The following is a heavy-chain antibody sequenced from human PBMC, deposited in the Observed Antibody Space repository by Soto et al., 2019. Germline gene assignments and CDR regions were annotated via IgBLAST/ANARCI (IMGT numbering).Heavy chain of an antibody. Sequence: XGTLCLTCTVSGGSVSSESHYWSWIRQTPGRGLEWIGSIYYTGSTNYNPSLKGRVTMSVDTSRDQVSLRLRSVTRADTAVYYCARDQYGFRIGSYYYAMEVWGQGTKVTVSS. CDR2: IYYTGST. CDR1: GGSVSSESHY. J-gene: IGHJ6*02. CDR3: ARDQYGFRIGSYYYAMEV. D-gene: IGHD3-10*01. V-gene: IGHV4-61*01.